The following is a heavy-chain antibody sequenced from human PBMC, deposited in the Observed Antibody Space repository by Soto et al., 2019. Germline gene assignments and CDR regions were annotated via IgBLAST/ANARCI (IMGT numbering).Heavy chain of an antibody. CDR3: AIFVVISHMNVMDV. CDR1: GFTFSSYA. D-gene: IGHD2-21*01. Sequence: GGSLRLSCAAPGFTFSSYAMSWVRQAPGKGLEWVSSISSSGGRTYYADSVKGRFTISRDNSKNTLYLQMNSLRAEDTAVYHCAIFVVISHMNVMDVWGQGSTVTVSS. CDR2: ISSSGGRT. V-gene: IGHV3-23*01. J-gene: IGHJ6*02.